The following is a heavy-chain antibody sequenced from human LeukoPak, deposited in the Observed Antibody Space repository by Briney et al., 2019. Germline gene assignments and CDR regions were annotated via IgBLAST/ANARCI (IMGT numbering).Heavy chain of an antibody. V-gene: IGHV4-39*01. Sequence: SETLSLTCTVSGGSISSSSYYWGWIRQPPGKGLEWIGSIYYSGSTYYNPSLKSRVTISVDTSKNQFSLKLSSVAAADTAVYYCARHPYYNSNGSFDYWGQGTLVTVSS. CDR1: GGSISSSSYY. CDR2: IYYSGST. D-gene: IGHD3-22*01. CDR3: ARHPYYNSNGSFDY. J-gene: IGHJ4*02.